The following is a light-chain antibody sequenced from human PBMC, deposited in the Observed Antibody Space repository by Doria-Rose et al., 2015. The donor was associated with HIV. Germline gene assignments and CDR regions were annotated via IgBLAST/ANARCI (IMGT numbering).Light chain of an antibody. V-gene: IGKV3-20*01. CDR3: QQYVSSPLT. CDR1: HRVSSSD. Sequence: QSPGTVSMTPGTRATLSCTARHRVSSSDLGWYQQKPGQAPRLLIYDVSTRATGIPDRFSGSGSGTDITLAISRLEPEDFAVYYCQQYVSSPLTFGGGTKVEIK. CDR2: DVS. J-gene: IGKJ4*01.